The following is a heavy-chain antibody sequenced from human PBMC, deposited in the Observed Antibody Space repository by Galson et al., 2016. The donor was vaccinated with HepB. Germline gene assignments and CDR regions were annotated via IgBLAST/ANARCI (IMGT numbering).Heavy chain of an antibody. V-gene: IGHV3-33*02. CDR2: IWYDGSET. CDR1: GIAFRNFG. D-gene: IGHD3-9*01. CDR3: ATVYYEVLTGLTPWYYFDS. Sequence: SLRLSCAASGIAFRNFGMHWVRQAPGKGLEWVAVIWYDGSETYYADSAKGRFTISRDNSRNTLVPQMNSLRVEDTAVYYCATVYYEVLTGLTPWYYFDSWGQGTLVTVSS. J-gene: IGHJ4*02.